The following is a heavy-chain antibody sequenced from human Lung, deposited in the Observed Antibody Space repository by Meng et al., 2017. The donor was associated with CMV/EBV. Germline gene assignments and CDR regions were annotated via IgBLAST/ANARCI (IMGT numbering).Heavy chain of an antibody. CDR2: INTSVGYT. Sequence: VQRVESGAEVKKPGASVKVSCKASGYTFTNYDMDWVRQAPGQGLEWMGIINTSVGYTSHAQKFQGRVTMTRDTSTSTVHMEVSSLRSADTAVYYCARASRVLGGFDYWGQGTLVTVSS. CDR1: GYTFTNYD. J-gene: IGHJ4*02. CDR3: ARASRVLGGFDY. V-gene: IGHV1-46*01. D-gene: IGHD3-16*01.